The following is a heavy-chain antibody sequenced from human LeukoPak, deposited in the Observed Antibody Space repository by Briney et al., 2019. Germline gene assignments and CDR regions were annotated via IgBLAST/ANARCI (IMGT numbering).Heavy chain of an antibody. Sequence: SGTLSLTCAVSGGSISSSNWWSWVRQPPGKGLEWIGEIYHSGSTNYNPSLKSRVTISVDKFKNRFSLKLSSVTAADTAVYYCARVSFGSDNDYWGQGTLVTVSS. J-gene: IGHJ4*02. D-gene: IGHD3-10*01. CDR2: IYHSGST. CDR1: GGSISSSNW. CDR3: ARVSFGSDNDY. V-gene: IGHV4-4*02.